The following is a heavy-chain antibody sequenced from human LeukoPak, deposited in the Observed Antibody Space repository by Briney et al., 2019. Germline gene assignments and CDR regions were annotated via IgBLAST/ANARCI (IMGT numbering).Heavy chain of an antibody. J-gene: IGHJ6*01. D-gene: IGHD3-10*01. CDR3: TKARSWHYGVDV. V-gene: IGHV3-13*01. CDR2: IGSAGDT. CDR1: GFTFSDYD. Sequence: GGSLRLSCAASGFTFSDYDMHWVRQTTGKGLEWVSAIGSAGDTSYLGSEKDHFTISRENAKISLYLQMNSLRDGDTAVYYCTKARSWHYGVDVWGRETTVTVSS.